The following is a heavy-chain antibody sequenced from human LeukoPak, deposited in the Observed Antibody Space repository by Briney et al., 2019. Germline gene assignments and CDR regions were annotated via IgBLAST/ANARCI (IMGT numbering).Heavy chain of an antibody. CDR2: INPNSGGT. Sequence: GASVKVSCKASGYTFTGYYMHWVRQAPGQGLEWMGWINPNSGGTNYAQKFQGWVTMTRDTSISTAYMELSRLRSDDTAVYYCARDWGHYYGSSGYQLDYWGQGTLVTVSS. J-gene: IGHJ4*02. CDR3: ARDWGHYYGSSGYQLDY. D-gene: IGHD3-22*01. V-gene: IGHV1-2*04. CDR1: GYTFTGYY.